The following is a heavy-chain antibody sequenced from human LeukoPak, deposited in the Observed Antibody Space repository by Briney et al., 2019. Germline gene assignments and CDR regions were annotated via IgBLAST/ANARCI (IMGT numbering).Heavy chain of an antibody. CDR3: ARHGTGTGYPLDY. Sequence: SETLSLTCTVSGVSINSHYWSWIRQSPGKGLEWIAYGHYSGTTNYNPSLKSRVTISLAKSKNQFSLKLTSVSAADTAMYYCARHGTGTGYPLDYWGLGTLVTVSS. J-gene: IGHJ4*02. CDR2: GHYSGTT. D-gene: IGHD3/OR15-3a*01. V-gene: IGHV4-59*08. CDR1: GVSINSHY.